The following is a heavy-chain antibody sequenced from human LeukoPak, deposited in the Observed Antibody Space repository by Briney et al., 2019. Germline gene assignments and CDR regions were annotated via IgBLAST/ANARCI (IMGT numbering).Heavy chain of an antibody. CDR3: ARDDAAGQTEAIDY. CDR2: IIPILGIA. Sequence: APVKVSCKASGGTFSSYAISWVRQAPGQGLEWMGRIIPILGIANYAQKFQGRVTITADKSTSTAYMELSSLRSEDTAVYYCARDDAAGQTEAIDYWGQGTLVTVSS. D-gene: IGHD6-13*01. V-gene: IGHV1-69*04. CDR1: GGTFSSYA. J-gene: IGHJ4*02.